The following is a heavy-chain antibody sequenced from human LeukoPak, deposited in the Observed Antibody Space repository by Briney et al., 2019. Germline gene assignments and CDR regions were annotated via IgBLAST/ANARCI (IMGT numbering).Heavy chain of an antibody. CDR2: ILPGDSDSNV. CDR1: GYSFTDYW. V-gene: IGHV5-51*01. J-gene: IGHJ4*02. D-gene: IGHD1-1*01. CDR3: ARRDNNWYYFDY. Sequence: GESLKISCQGSGYSFTDYWIGWVRQMPGQGLEWMAIILPGDSDSNVRYNPSFQGHVTVSADKSITTAYLHWSSLQASDTAIYYCARRDNNWYYFDYWGQGTLVTVSS.